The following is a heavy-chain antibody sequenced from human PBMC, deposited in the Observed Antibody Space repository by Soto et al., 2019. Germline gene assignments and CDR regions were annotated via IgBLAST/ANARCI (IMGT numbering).Heavy chain of an antibody. J-gene: IGHJ4*02. Sequence: QVQLQESGPGLVKPSETLSLTCTVSGGSISSYYWSWIRQPAGKGLEWIGRIYTSGSTNYNPSLKSRFTMSVDTSKNQFSLKLSSVTASDTAVYYCARDPYGYSRSYFDYWGQGTLVTVSS. V-gene: IGHV4-4*07. CDR3: ARDPYGYSRSYFDY. D-gene: IGHD6-13*01. CDR1: GGSISSYY. CDR2: IYTSGST.